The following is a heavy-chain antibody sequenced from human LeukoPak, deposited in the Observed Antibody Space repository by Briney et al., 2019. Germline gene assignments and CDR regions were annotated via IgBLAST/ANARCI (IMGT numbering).Heavy chain of an antibody. CDR3: ASEASRIVVVTRQGDDY. D-gene: IGHD3-22*01. CDR1: GFTFNDYA. CDR2: ISGSGDNT. J-gene: IGHJ4*02. Sequence: GGSLRLSCAASGFTFNDYAMTWVRQAPGKGLQWVSAISGSGDNTYYADSVNGRFTISRDNAKNTLYLQMNSLRAEDTAVYYCASEASRIVVVTRQGDDYWGQGTLVTVSS. V-gene: IGHV3-23*01.